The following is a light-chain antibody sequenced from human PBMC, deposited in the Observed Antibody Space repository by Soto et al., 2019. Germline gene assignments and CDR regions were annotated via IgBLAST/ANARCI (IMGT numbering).Light chain of an antibody. CDR2: EVS. CDR1: QTLLHSNGKSY. CDR3: LQSLPFPLT. Sequence: EIVMTQTPLSLSVTPGQSASISCRSSQTLLHSNGKSYLYWYLQKAGQAPQLLIYEVSKRFSGVPDRVSGSGAGTDFTLKIRRVEAEDVGVYYCLQSLPFPLTFGGGTKVEIK. J-gene: IGKJ4*01. V-gene: IGKV2D-29*01.